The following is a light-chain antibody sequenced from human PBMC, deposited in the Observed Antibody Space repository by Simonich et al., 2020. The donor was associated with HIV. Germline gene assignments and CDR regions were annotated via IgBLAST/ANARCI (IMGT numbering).Light chain of an antibody. J-gene: IGKJ1*01. CDR3: QQYSKWSKT. V-gene: IGKV3-11*01. CDR2: DAS. Sequence: EIVLTQSPATLSLSPGERATLSCRASQSVSSYLAWYQQNHGQAPRLLIYDASNRATGIPARFSGSGSGTEFTLTISSMQSEDFAVYYCQQYSKWSKTFGQGTKVEIK. CDR1: QSVSSY.